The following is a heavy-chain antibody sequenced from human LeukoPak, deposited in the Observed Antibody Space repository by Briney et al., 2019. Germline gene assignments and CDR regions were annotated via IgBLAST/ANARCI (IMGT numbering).Heavy chain of an antibody. CDR2: IYYSGST. CDR1: GGSLSSSSYY. D-gene: IGHD2-21*01. CDR3: ARHVVVAESMWWFDP. Sequence: SETLSLTCTVSGGSLSSSSYYWGWLRQPPGKGREWIGSIYYSGSTYYNPSLKGRVTISVDTSQNKSSSKLSSVAAADTAVYYCARHVVVAESMWWFDPWGQGTLVTVSS. V-gene: IGHV4-39*01. J-gene: IGHJ5*02.